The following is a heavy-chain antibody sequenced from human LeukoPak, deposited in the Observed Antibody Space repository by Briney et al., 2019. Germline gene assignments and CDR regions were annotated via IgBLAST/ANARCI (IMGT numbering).Heavy chain of an antibody. V-gene: IGHV3-23*01. J-gene: IGHJ4*02. D-gene: IGHD4-17*01. CDR3: AKFNANDYGDYFDY. Sequence: GGSLRLSCAASGFTVSSNYMSWVRQAPGKGLEWVSAISGSGGSTYYADSVKGRFTISRDNSKNTLYLQMNSLRAEDTAVYYCAKFNANDYGDYFDYWGQGTLVTVSS. CDR2: ISGSGGST. CDR1: GFTVSSNY.